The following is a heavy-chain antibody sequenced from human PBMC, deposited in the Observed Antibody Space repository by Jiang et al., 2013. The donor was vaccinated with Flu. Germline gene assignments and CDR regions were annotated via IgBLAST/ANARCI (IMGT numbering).Heavy chain of an antibody. J-gene: IGHJ4*02. CDR1: GYSFTSYW. D-gene: IGHD4-17*01. CDR3: ASEYDYGDYILDY. CDR2: IDPSDSYT. Sequence: SLRISCKGSGYSFTSYWISWVRQMPGKGLEWMGRIDPSDSYTNYSPSFQGHVTISADKSISTAYLQWSSLKASDTAMYYCASEYDYGDYILDYWGQGTLVTVSS. V-gene: IGHV5-10-1*01.